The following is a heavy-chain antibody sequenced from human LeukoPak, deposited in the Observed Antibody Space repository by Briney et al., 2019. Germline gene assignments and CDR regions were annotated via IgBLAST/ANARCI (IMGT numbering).Heavy chain of an antibody. CDR3: TKDVVPDSGWDLDY. J-gene: IGHJ4*02. Sequence: PGGSLRLSCAASGFTFSTYSMTWGRQGPGKGLEWVSSIYPNGGSTFYADSVKGRFTLSRDNSKNTLYLQMSSLRTEDTATYYCTKDVVPDSGWDLDYWGQGTLVTVSS. CDR2: IYPNGGST. CDR1: GFTFSTYS. D-gene: IGHD6-19*01. V-gene: IGHV3-23*01.